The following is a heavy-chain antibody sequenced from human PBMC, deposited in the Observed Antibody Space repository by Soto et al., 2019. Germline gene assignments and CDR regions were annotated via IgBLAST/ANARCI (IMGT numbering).Heavy chain of an antibody. J-gene: IGHJ6*03. V-gene: IGHV4-59*01. CDR1: GGSISSYY. Sequence: PSETLSLTCTVSGGSISSYYWSWIRQPPGKGLEWIGYIYYSGSTNYNPSLKSRVTISVDTSKNQFSLKLSSVTAADTAVYYCARTVFGELSTVPINYMDVWGKGTTVTVSS. D-gene: IGHD3-10*02. CDR3: ARTVFGELSTVPINYMDV. CDR2: IYYSGST.